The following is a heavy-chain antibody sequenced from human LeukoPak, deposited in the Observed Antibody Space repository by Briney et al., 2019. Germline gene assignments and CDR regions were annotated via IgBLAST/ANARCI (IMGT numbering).Heavy chain of an antibody. Sequence: PGGSLRLSCAASGFTFSSYAMSWVRQAPGKGLEWVSAISGSGGSTYYADSVKGRFTISRDNAKNSLYLQMNSLRAEDTAVYYCARNSSGYYSSDAFDIWGQGTMVTVSS. D-gene: IGHD3-22*01. J-gene: IGHJ3*02. V-gene: IGHV3-23*01. CDR3: ARNSSGYYSSDAFDI. CDR2: ISGSGGST. CDR1: GFTFSSYA.